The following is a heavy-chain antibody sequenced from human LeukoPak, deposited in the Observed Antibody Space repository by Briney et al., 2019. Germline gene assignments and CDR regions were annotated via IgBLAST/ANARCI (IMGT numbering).Heavy chain of an antibody. Sequence: GASVKVSCKASGYTFTCYYMHWVRQAPGQGLEWMGWINPNSGGTNYAQKFQGRVTMTRDTSISTAYMELSRLRSDDTAVYYCAREAVDILTGRGYYFDYWGQGTLVTVSS. D-gene: IGHD3-9*01. V-gene: IGHV1-2*02. CDR2: INPNSGGT. CDR1: GYTFTCYY. CDR3: AREAVDILTGRGYYFDY. J-gene: IGHJ4*02.